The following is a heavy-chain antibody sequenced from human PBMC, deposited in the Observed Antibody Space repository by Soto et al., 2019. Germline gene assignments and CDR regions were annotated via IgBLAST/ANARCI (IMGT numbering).Heavy chain of an antibody. Sequence: SETLSLTCAVSGGSIISGHWWTWVRQSPGKGLEWVGEIYESGITNYNPSLNGRLSISMDQSKNQFSLKLTSVTAADTALYFCARGFSMSDTSDKDRFYFYYGLNVWRQGTTVTVPS. V-gene: IGHV4-4*02. J-gene: IGHJ6*02. D-gene: IGHD3-10*02. CDR2: IYESGIT. CDR1: GGSIISGHW. CDR3: ARGFSMSDTSDKDRFYFYYGLNV.